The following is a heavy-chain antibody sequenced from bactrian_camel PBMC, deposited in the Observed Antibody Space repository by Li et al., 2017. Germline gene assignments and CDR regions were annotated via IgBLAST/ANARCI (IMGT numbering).Heavy chain of an antibody. J-gene: IGHJ4*01. CDR2: VGTDDGRT. CDR3: AFAVVGGGLWYDTYEYHY. V-gene: IGHV3S54*01. CDR1: GDTSSTC. D-gene: IGHD5*01. Sequence: HVQLVESGGGSVQAGGSLRLSCTASGDTSSTCMGWFYQAPGKRSEAVAAVGTDDGRTYYADSAKGRFTVSQDNGKNTLSLQMTALKPEDTAMYYCAFAVVGGGLWYDTYEYHYWGQGTQVTVS.